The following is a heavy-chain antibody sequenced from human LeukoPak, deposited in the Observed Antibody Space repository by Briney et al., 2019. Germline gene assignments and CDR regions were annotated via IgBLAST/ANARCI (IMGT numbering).Heavy chain of an antibody. J-gene: IGHJ6*03. V-gene: IGHV3-23*01. CDR2: ISGSGGST. D-gene: IGHD3-22*01. CDR1: GFTFSSYA. CDR3: AKTSPGYYDSSGGNYNYYYHMDV. Sequence: GGALRLSSAPSGFTFSSYAMSWVGQAPGKGLEGVSGISGSGGSTYYADAAKGRFTISSDNSKRTLYLQMNSLRAAATAVYYCAKTSPGYYDSSGGNYNYYYHMDVWGKGTTVTVSS.